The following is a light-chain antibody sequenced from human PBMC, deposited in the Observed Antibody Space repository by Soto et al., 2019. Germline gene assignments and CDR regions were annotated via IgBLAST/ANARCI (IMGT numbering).Light chain of an antibody. CDR1: QSVSSN. Sequence: EIVMTQSPATLSVSPGERATLSCRASQSVSSNLAWYQQKPGPAPRLLIYGASTRATGIPARFSGSGSGTEFTLTISSLQSEHFAVYYCQQYNNWPPTFGQGTKLEIK. CDR2: GAS. V-gene: IGKV3-15*01. CDR3: QQYNNWPPT. J-gene: IGKJ2*01.